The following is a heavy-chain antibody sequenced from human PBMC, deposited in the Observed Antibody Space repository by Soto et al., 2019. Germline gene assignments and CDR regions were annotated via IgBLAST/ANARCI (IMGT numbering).Heavy chain of an antibody. CDR2: IYYSGST. CDR1: GGSISSGGYY. V-gene: IGHV4-31*03. CDR3: ARELVLLGDSGGGGLDY. J-gene: IGHJ4*02. D-gene: IGHD3-22*01. Sequence: SETLSLTCTVSGGSISSGGYYWSWIRQHPGKGLEWIGYIYYSGSTYYNPSLKSRVTISVDTSKNQFSLKLSSVTAADTAVYYCARELVLLGDSGGGGLDYWGQGTLVTVSS.